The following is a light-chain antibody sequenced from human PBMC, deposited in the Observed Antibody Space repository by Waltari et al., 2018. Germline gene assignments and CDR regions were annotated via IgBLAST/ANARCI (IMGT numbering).Light chain of an antibody. Sequence: QSALTQPASVSGSPGQSITISCTGTRSDVGGYNYFSWYQQHPGKAPKLMIYDVSNRPSGVSNRFSGSKSGNTASLTISGLQAEDEADYYCSSYTSSSTLWVFGGGTKLTVL. CDR3: SSYTSSSTLWV. CDR2: DVS. CDR1: RSDVGGYNY. V-gene: IGLV2-14*03. J-gene: IGLJ3*02.